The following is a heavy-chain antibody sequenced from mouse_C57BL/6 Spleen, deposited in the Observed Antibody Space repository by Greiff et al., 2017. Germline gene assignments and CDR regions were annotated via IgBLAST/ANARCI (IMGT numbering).Heavy chain of an antibody. J-gene: IGHJ1*03. D-gene: IGHD2-4*01. CDR3: AKGSFYDYDVGWYFDV. CDR2: IYPGDGDT. CDR1: GYAFSSSW. V-gene: IGHV1-82*01. Sequence: QVQLKESGPELVKPGASVKISCTASGYAFSSSWMNWVKQRPGQGLAWIGRIYPGDGDTKYNGKFKGKATLTADTSSSTAYLQLSGLTSEDSAVYVCAKGSFYDYDVGWYFDVWGTGTTVTVSS.